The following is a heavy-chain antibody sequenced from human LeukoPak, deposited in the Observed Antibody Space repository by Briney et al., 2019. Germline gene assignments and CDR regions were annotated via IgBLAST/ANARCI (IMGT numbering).Heavy chain of an antibody. CDR3: ARALRGSLFSFDY. V-gene: IGHV3-13*01. CDR2: IVTAGDT. D-gene: IGHD2-21*01. Sequence: GGSLRLSCAASGFTFSSYDMHWVRQATGKGLEWVSAIVTAGDTYYPASVKGRFTISRENAKNSLYLQMNSLRAGDTAVYYCARALRGSLFSFDYWGQGTLVTVSS. J-gene: IGHJ4*02. CDR1: GFTFSSYD.